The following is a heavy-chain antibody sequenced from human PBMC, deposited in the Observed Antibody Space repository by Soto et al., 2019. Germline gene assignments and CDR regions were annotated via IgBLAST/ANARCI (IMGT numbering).Heavy chain of an antibody. CDR3: ARDRGVPDYYYYYGMDV. V-gene: IGHV1-18*04. CDR1: GYTFTSYG. D-gene: IGHD3-10*01. CDR2: ISAYNGNT. J-gene: IGHJ6*02. Sequence: ASVKVFCKASGYTFTSYGISWVRQAPGQGLEWMGWISAYNGNTNYAQKLQGRVTMTTDTSTSTAYMELRSLRSDDTAVYYCARDRGVPDYYYYYGMDVWGQGTTVTVSS.